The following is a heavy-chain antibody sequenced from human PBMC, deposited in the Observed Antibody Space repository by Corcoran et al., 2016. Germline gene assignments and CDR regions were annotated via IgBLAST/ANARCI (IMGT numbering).Heavy chain of an antibody. V-gene: IGHV2-26*01. J-gene: IGHJ6*02. D-gene: IGHD2-2*01. CDR3: ARIREGSCSSTSCYYYYSGMAV. Sequence: QVTLKEAGPVLVKPTETITLTCTVSGFSLSNARMGVSGIRQATGKALEWLAHIFSNDEKSYSTSLKSRLTSSKDTSKSQVVLTMTNMDPVETAQYYCARIREGSCSSTSCYYYYSGMAVLGQGTTVTVSS. CDR2: IFSNDEK. CDR1: GFSLSNARMG.